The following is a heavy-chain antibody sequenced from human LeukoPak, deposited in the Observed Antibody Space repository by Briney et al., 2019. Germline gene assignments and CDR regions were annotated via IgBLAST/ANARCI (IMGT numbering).Heavy chain of an antibody. V-gene: IGHV3-21*04. CDR2: ISSSSSYI. CDR1: GFTFSSYS. D-gene: IGHD7-27*01. Sequence: KTGGSLRLSCAASGFTFSSYSMNWVRQAPGKGLEWVSSISSSSSYIYYADSVKGRFTISRDNAKNSLYLQMNSPRAEDTAAYYCAKDRNWARFEKWGQGTLVTVSS. J-gene: IGHJ4*02. CDR3: AKDRNWARFEK.